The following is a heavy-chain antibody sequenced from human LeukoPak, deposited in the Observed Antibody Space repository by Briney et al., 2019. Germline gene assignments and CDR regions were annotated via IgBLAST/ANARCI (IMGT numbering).Heavy chain of an antibody. D-gene: IGHD1-7*01. CDR2: ISSRGSAI. CDR1: GFILSDHY. V-gene: IGHV3-11*04. J-gene: IGHJ4*02. Sequence: GGSLRLSXAASGFILSDHYMNWIRQAPGKGLEWISYISSRGSAIYYADSVKGRFTISRDNAKNSLYLQMNSLRVEDTAVYYCARDLKLGTSYEFDYWGQGTLVTVSS. CDR3: ARDLKLGTSYEFDY.